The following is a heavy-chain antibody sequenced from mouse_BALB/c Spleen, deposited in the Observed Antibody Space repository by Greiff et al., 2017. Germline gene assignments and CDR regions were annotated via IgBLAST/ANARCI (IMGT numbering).Heavy chain of an antibody. J-gene: IGHJ2*01. CDR1: GYSFTSYW. CDR2: IDPSDSET. CDR3: ARNGITTATSYFDY. Sequence: VQLQQSGPQLVRPGASVKISCKASGYSFTSYWMHWVKQRPGQGLEWIGMIDPSDSETRLNQKFKDKATLTVDKSSSTAYMQLSSPTSEDSAVYYCARNGITTATSYFDYWGQGTTLTVSS. V-gene: IGHV1S126*01. D-gene: IGHD1-2*01.